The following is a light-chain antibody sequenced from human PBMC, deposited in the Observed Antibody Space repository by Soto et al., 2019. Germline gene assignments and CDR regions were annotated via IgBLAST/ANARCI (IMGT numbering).Light chain of an antibody. J-gene: IGKJ1*01. CDR2: DAS. CDR1: QTISTW. Sequence: DIQVTQSPPTLSASVGDRVTITCRASQTISTWMAWYQQKPGKAPXLLXYDASTLQSGVASRFSGSGSGTEFTLIISGLQPDDSATYYCQQYTNTNNPWMFGQGTKVDIK. CDR3: QQYTNTNNPWM. V-gene: IGKV1-5*01.